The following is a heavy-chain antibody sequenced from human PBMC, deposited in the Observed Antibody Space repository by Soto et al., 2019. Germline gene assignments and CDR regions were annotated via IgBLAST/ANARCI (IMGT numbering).Heavy chain of an antibody. J-gene: IGHJ6*02. Sequence: QPGGSLRLSCVASGFTFENHAMSWVRQAPGKGLEWVSAISGSGGTTYYSDSVKGRFTISRDNSKNTVYLQMNDLRVEDAAEYFCAKDSWAIFGVPAGEYYAMDVWGQGTTVTVS. CDR1: GFTFENHA. CDR3: AKDSWAIFGVPAGEYYAMDV. V-gene: IGHV3-23*01. CDR2: ISGSGGTT. D-gene: IGHD3-3*01.